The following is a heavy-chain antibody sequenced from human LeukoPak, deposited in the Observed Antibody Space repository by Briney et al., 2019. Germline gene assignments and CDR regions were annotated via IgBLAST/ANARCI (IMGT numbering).Heavy chain of an antibody. CDR2: INHSGST. V-gene: IGHV4-34*01. Sequence: PSETLSLTCAVYGGSFSGYYWRWIRQPPGKGLEWIGEINHSGSTNYNPSLKSRVTISVDTSKNQFSLNLSSVTAADTAVYYCARLPQPLVDSGTDYWGQGTLVTVSS. CDR1: GGSFSGYY. J-gene: IGHJ4*02. D-gene: IGHD2-15*01. CDR3: ARLPQPLVDSGTDY.